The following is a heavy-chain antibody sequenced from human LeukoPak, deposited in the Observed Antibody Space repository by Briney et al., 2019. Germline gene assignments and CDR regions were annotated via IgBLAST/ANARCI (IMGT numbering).Heavy chain of an antibody. V-gene: IGHV3-74*01. CDR1: GFAYSGSS. D-gene: IGHD3-16*01. CDR3: SRGHYGPDY. Sequence: GGSLRLSCTASGFAYSGSSMHWVRQAPGKGLEWVSGIQRGGSSPTYADSVKGRFTISRDSAKGSVYLQVNILRAEDTAVYYCSRGHYGPDYWGQGTLVTVSS. J-gene: IGHJ4*02. CDR2: IQRGGSSP.